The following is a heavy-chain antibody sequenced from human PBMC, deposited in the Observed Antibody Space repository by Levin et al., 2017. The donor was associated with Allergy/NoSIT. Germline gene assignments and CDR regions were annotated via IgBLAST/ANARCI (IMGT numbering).Heavy chain of an antibody. J-gene: IGHJ4*02. Sequence: SETLSLTCTVSGGSISSYYWSWIRQPPGKGLEWIGYIYYSGSTNYNPSLKSRVTISVDTSKNQFSLKLSSVTAADTAVYYCARDLSSAAAGPGGFDYWGQGTLVTVSS. V-gene: IGHV4-59*01. CDR2: IYYSGST. CDR3: ARDLSSAAAGPGGFDY. D-gene: IGHD6-13*01. CDR1: GGSISSYY.